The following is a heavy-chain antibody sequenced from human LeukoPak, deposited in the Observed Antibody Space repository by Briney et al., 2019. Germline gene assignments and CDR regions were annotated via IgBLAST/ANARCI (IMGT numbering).Heavy chain of an antibody. CDR2: INSDGSGT. J-gene: IGHJ4*02. CDR1: GFTLSSYW. D-gene: IGHD2/OR15-2a*01. V-gene: IGHV3-74*01. Sequence: PGRSLRLSCAASGFTLSSYWMQWVRQVPGKGLVWVSRINSDGSGTTYADSVKGRFTISRDNAKNTLYLQMNSLRAEDTAVYYCGRDYFGSVDYWGQGTLVTVSS. CDR3: GRDYFGSVDY.